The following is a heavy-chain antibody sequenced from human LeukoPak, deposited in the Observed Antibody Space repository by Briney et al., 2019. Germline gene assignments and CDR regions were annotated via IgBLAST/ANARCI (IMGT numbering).Heavy chain of an antibody. J-gene: IGHJ5*02. V-gene: IGHV4-4*07. CDR1: GGSISSYY. Sequence: SETLSLTCTVSGGSISSYYWSWIRQPAGKGLEWIGRIYTSGSTNYNPSLKSRVTMSVDTSKNQFSLKLSSVTAADTAVYYCARDGYCTNGVCHNWFDPWGQGTLVTVSS. CDR3: ARDGYCTNGVCHNWFDP. CDR2: IYTSGST. D-gene: IGHD2-8*01.